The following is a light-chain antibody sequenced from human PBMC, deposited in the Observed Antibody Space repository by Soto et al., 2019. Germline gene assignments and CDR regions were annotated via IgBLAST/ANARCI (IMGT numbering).Light chain of an antibody. CDR1: QSIRNW. CDR3: QQYNSYPLT. J-gene: IGKJ4*01. V-gene: IGKV1-5*01. Sequence: DIQMTQSPSTLSASVGDRVTITCRASQSIRNWLAWYQQKPGKVPKLLIYDASSLQSGVPSRFSGGGSGTEFTLTISSLQPDDFATYYCQQYNSYPLTFGGGTKVDI. CDR2: DAS.